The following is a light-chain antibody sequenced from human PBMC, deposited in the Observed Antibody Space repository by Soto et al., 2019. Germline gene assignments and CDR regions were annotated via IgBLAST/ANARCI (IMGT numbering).Light chain of an antibody. Sequence: QSVLTPPASVSGSPGQSITISCTGTSSDVGGSDYVSWYQQHPGKAPKLMIYEVSYRPSGVSNRFSGSKSGNTASLTISGLQADDEADYYCNSYTTTGTLVFGGGTKLTVL. CDR1: SSDVGGSDY. CDR3: NSYTTTGTLV. CDR2: EVS. V-gene: IGLV2-14*01. J-gene: IGLJ3*02.